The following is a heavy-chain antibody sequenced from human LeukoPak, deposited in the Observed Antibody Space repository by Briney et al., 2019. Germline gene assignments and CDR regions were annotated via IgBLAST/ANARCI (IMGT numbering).Heavy chain of an antibody. J-gene: IGHJ5*02. CDR1: GYTFTSYG. Sequence: ASVKVSCKASGYTFTSYGISWVRQAPGQGLEWIGWISAYNGNTNYAQKLQGRVTMTTDTSTSTAYMELRSLRSDDTAVYYCARVSVGYCTNGVCSNWFDPWGQGTLVTVSS. CDR2: ISAYNGNT. V-gene: IGHV1-18*01. D-gene: IGHD2-8*01. CDR3: ARVSVGYCTNGVCSNWFDP.